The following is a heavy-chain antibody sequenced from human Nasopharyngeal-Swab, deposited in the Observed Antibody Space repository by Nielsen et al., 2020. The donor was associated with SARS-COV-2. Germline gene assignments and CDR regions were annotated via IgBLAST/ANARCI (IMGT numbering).Heavy chain of an antibody. CDR2: INTDASRT. V-gene: IGHV3-74*01. J-gene: IGHJ3*02. CDR3: TRVDVHDAFDM. D-gene: IGHD3-16*01. Sequence: GESLKISCAASGFTLSNYWIHWVRQTPGKGLLWVSRINTDASRTSYADSVKGRFTISRDNAKNTVYLQMNSLRGEDKAVYYCTRVDVHDAFDMWGQGTMVTVSS. CDR1: GFTLSNYW.